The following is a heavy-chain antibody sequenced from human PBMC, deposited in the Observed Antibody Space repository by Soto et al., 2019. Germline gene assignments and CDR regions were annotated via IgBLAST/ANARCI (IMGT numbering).Heavy chain of an antibody. CDR3: ARDPSVTIFGVDKADQYFDY. D-gene: IGHD3-3*01. V-gene: IGHV1-69*08. Sequence: QVQLVQSGAEVKKPGSSVKVSCKASGGTFSSYTISWVRQAPGQGLEWMGRIIPILGIANYAQKFQGRVTITADKSTSTAYMELSSLRSEDTAVYYCARDPSVTIFGVDKADQYFDYWGQGTLVTVSS. CDR2: IIPILGIA. J-gene: IGHJ4*02. CDR1: GGTFSSYT.